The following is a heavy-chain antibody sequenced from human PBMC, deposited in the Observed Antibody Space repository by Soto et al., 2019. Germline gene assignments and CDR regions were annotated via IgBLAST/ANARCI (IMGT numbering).Heavy chain of an antibody. J-gene: IGHJ4*02. V-gene: IGHV4-30-4*01. D-gene: IGHD2-2*01. CDR2: IYYSGST. Sequence: QVQLQESGPGLVKPSQTLSLTCTVSGGSISSGDYYWSWIRQPPGKGLEWIGYIYYSGSTYYNPSLKSRVTISVDTSKNQFSLKLSSVTAADTAVYYCARIVSVVVPAATYYFDYWCQGTLVTVSS. CDR1: GGSISSGDYY. CDR3: ARIVSVVVPAATYYFDY.